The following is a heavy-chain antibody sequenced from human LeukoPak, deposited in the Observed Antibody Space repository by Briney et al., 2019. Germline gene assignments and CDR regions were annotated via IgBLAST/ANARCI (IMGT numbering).Heavy chain of an antibody. D-gene: IGHD5/OR15-5a*01. V-gene: IGHV5-51*01. Sequence: TGYSPSFQGQVTISADKSISTAYLQWSSLKASDTAMYYCARHRGNSVGYYYHMDVWGKGTTVTVSS. CDR3: ARHRGNSVGYYYHMDV. J-gene: IGHJ6*03. CDR2: T.